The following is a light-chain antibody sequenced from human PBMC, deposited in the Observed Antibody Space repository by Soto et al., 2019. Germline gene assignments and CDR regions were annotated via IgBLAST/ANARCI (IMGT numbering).Light chain of an antibody. CDR2: EVN. CDR1: SSDVAFYNH. Sequence: QSPLAQPASVSWSRGQSVTISCTGTSSDVAFYNHVSWYQQHPGKAPKLLIYEVNNRPSGVSHRFSGSKSGNTASLTISGLQAEDEAEYFCFSFTTTSTHVFGTGTKVTVL. CDR3: FSFTTTSTHV. V-gene: IGLV2-14*01. J-gene: IGLJ1*01.